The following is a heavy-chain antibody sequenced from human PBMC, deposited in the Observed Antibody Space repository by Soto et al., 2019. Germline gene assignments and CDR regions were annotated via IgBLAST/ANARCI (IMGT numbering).Heavy chain of an antibody. CDR1: GDSINYYY. CDR2: VYYVGST. CDR3: VSYDRQSGRYSLDY. J-gene: IGHJ4*02. D-gene: IGHD3-10*01. Sequence: QVQLQESGPGLVKPSETLSLTCTVSGDSINYYYWSWIRQAPGKGLEWIGYVYYVGSTKYNPSLESRVTISIDTSKNQFSLKLSSVIAADTAVYYCVSYDRQSGRYSLDYWGQGTLVTVSS. V-gene: IGHV4-59*01.